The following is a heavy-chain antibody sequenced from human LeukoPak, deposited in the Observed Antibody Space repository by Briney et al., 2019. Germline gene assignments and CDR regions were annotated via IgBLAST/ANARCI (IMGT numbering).Heavy chain of an antibody. CDR3: ARDLLAGGYFDY. D-gene: IGHD3-10*01. CDR1: GFTFSPYE. Sequence: PGGSLRLSCEASGFTFSPYEMNWIRQAPGKGLEWVSYISNSGGTIYYADSVKGRFTISRDNAKNSLYLQMNSLRAEDTAIYYCARDLLAGGYFDYWGQGTLVTVSS. J-gene: IGHJ4*02. CDR2: ISNSGGTI. V-gene: IGHV3-48*03.